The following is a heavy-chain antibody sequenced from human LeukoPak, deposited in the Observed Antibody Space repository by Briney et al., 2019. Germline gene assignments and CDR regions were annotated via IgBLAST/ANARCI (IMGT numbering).Heavy chain of an antibody. J-gene: IGHJ4*02. CDR2: ISSSGSTI. D-gene: IGHD6-19*01. Sequence: PGGSLRLSCAASGFTFSDYYMSWIRQAPGKGLEWVSYISSSGSTIYYADSVKGRFTISRDNAKNSLYLQMNSLRAEDTAVYYCARDNEQWLPTVGFDYWGQGTLVTVSS. CDR3: ARDNEQWLPTVGFDY. V-gene: IGHV3-11*04. CDR1: GFTFSDYY.